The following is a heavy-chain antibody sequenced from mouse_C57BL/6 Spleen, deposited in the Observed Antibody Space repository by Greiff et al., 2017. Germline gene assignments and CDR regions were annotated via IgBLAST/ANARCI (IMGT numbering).Heavy chain of an antibody. D-gene: IGHD1-1*01. J-gene: IGHJ4*01. Sequence: VKLQESGPGLVAPSQSLSITCTVSGFSLTSYGVDWVRQPPGKGLEWLGVIWGGGSTNYNSAPMSRLSISKDNSKSQVFLKMNSLQTDDTAMHYCAKRSYGVSYDMDYWGQGTSVTVSS. V-gene: IGHV2-9*01. CDR1: GFSLTSYG. CDR2: IWGGGST. CDR3: AKRSYGVSYDMDY.